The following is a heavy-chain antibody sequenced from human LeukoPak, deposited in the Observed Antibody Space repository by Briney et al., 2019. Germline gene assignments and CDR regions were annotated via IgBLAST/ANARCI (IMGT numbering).Heavy chain of an antibody. CDR3: ARSLPHNYDYVWGSPAAFDY. Sequence: PGGSLRLSCAASGFTFDDYDMSWVRQAPGKGLEWVSGINWNGGSTGYADSVKGRFTISRDNAKDSLYLQMNSLRVEDTALYYCARSLPHNYDYVWGSPAAFDYWGEGTLVTVSS. J-gene: IGHJ4*02. V-gene: IGHV3-20*04. D-gene: IGHD3-16*01. CDR1: GFTFDDYD. CDR2: INWNGGST.